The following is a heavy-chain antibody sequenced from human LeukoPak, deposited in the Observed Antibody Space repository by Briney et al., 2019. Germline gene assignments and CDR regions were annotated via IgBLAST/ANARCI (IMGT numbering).Heavy chain of an antibody. D-gene: IGHD4-23*01. CDR1: GFTFSDYW. V-gene: IGHV3-74*01. CDR2: VKSDGSTT. CDR3: AGGHGGNLPFDY. Sequence: GGSLRLSCAASGFTFSDYWMHWVRQAPGKGLVWVSRVKSDGSTTAYADSVKGRFTISRDNAKNTLFLQMNSLRTEDTAVYCCAGGHGGNLPFDYWGQGTLVTVSS. J-gene: IGHJ4*02.